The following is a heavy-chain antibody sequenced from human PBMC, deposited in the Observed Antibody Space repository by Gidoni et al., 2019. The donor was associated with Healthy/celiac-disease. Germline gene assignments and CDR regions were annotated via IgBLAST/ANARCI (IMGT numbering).Heavy chain of an antibody. CDR2: ISSSGSTS. V-gene: IGHV3-11*01. D-gene: IGHD3-10*01. CDR1: GFTFSDYY. Sequence: QVQLVESGGGLVKPGGYLRLSCAASGFTFSDYYMGWIRQAPGKGLVWVSYISSSGSTSYYADSVKGRFTISRDNSKNSLYLQMNSLRAEDTAVYYCAREEDWAYYYGSGSYSSFDYWGQGTLVTVSS. J-gene: IGHJ4*02. CDR3: AREEDWAYYYGSGSYSSFDY.